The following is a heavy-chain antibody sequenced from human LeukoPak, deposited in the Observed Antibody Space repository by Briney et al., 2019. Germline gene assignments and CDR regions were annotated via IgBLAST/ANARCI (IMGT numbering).Heavy chain of an antibody. D-gene: IGHD4-17*01. CDR1: GFTFSSYA. V-gene: IGHV3-23*01. CDR3: ARGDYGANFPFDY. CDR2: ISGSGGST. J-gene: IGHJ4*02. Sequence: GGSLRLSCAASGFTFSSYAMSWVRQAPGKGLEWVSAISGSGGSTYYADSVKGRFTISRDNSKNTLYLQMNSLRAEDTAVYYCARGDYGANFPFDYWGQGTLVTVSS.